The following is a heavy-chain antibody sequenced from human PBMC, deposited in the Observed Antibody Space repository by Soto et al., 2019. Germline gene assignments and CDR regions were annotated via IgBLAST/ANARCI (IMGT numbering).Heavy chain of an antibody. J-gene: IGHJ6*02. CDR2: IDPSDSQT. Sequence: PGESLKISCKGSGYSFAGYWITWVRQKPGKGLEWMGRIDPSDSQTYYSPSFQGHVTISADKSISTAYLQWSSLKASDTAMYYCARHGPRVYYDNSDYYYYGMDVWGQGTTVTVSS. CDR3: ARHGPRVYYDNSDYYYYGMDV. D-gene: IGHD3-22*01. V-gene: IGHV5-10-1*01. CDR1: GYSFAGYW.